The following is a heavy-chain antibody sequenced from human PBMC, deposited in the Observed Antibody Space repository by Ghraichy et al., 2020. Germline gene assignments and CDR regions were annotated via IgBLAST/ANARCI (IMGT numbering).Heavy chain of an antibody. Sequence: GGSLRLSCAASGFTFSSYWMSWVRQAPGKGLEWVANIKQDGSEKYYVDSVKGRFTISRDNAKNSLYLQMNSLRAEDTAVYYCARNPYYYDSTDAFDIWGQGTMVTVSS. CDR3: ARNPYYYDSTDAFDI. D-gene: IGHD3-22*01. CDR1: GFTFSSYW. V-gene: IGHV3-7*03. J-gene: IGHJ3*02. CDR2: IKQDGSEK.